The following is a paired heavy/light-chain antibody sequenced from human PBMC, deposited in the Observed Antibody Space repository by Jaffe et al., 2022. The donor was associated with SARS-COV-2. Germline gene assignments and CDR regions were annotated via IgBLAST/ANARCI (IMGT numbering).Heavy chain of an antibody. CDR1: GFTFSRYW. Sequence: EVQLVESGGGLVQPGGSLRLSCAASGFTFSRYWMSWVRQAPGKGLEWVANIKEDGSEKYYVDSVKGRFTISRDNAKNSLYLQMDSLRAEDTAVYYCARHWNSIFFFFDYWGQGTLVTVSS. D-gene: IGHD1-7*01. CDR2: IKEDGSEK. V-gene: IGHV3-7*03. J-gene: IGHJ4*02. CDR3: ARHWNSIFFFFDY.
Light chain of an antibody. Sequence: DIQMTQSPSSLSASVGDRVTITCRASQGISNYLAWYQQKPGKVPNLLIYAASTLQSGVPSRFSGSGSGTDFTLTISSLQPEDVAAYYCQNYNSAPLTFGGGTKVEIK. CDR2: AAS. CDR3: QNYNSAPLT. CDR1: QGISNY. J-gene: IGKJ4*01. V-gene: IGKV1-27*01.